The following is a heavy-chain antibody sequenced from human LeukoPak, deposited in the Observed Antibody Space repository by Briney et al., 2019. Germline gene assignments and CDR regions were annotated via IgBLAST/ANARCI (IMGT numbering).Heavy chain of an antibody. J-gene: IGHJ4*02. CDR2: ISFDGSNK. CDR1: GFTFSSYA. Sequence: TGGSLRLSCAASGFTFSSYAMHWVRQAPGKGLEWVAVISFDGSNKYFADSVKGRFTISRDNSKNTLSLQMNSLRAEDTAVYYCARDGYSSGYYPDYWGQGTLVTVSS. D-gene: IGHD3-22*01. CDR3: ARDGYSSGYYPDY. V-gene: IGHV3-30-3*01.